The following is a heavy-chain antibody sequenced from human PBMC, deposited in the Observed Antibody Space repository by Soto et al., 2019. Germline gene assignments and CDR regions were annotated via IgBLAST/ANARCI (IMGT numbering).Heavy chain of an antibody. Sequence: PGGSLRLSCAASGFTFSSYGMHWVRQAPGKGLEWVAVISYDGSNKYYADSVKGRFTISRDNSKNTLYLQMNSLRAEDTAVYYCAKEPPLGSWGQGTLVTVSS. CDR2: ISYDGSNK. D-gene: IGHD3-16*01. V-gene: IGHV3-30*18. CDR3: AKEPPLGS. J-gene: IGHJ5*02. CDR1: GFTFSSYG.